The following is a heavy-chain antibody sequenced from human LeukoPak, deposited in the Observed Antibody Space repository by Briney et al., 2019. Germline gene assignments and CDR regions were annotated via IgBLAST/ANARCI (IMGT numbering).Heavy chain of an antibody. CDR1: GFTFSSYA. V-gene: IGHV3-23*01. Sequence: PGGSLRLSCAASGFTFSSYAMSWVRQAPGKGLEWVSAISGSGGSTYYADSVKGRFTISRDNSKNTLYLQMNSLRAEDTAVYYCARASYGDTQTAYDYWGQGTLVTVSS. D-gene: IGHD4-17*01. CDR2: ISGSGGST. CDR3: ARASYGDTQTAYDY. J-gene: IGHJ4*02.